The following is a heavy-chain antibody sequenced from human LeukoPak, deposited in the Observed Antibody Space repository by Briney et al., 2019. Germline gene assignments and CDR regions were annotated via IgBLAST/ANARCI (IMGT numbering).Heavy chain of an antibody. J-gene: IGHJ6*03. Sequence: SVKVSCKASGGTFSSYTISWVRQAPGQGLEWMGRIIPILGIANYAQKFQGRVTITADKSTSTAYMELSRLRSDDTAVYYCARSRGYYYMDVWGKGTTVTVSS. V-gene: IGHV1-69*02. CDR2: IIPILGIA. CDR1: GGTFSSYT. CDR3: ARSRGYYYMDV.